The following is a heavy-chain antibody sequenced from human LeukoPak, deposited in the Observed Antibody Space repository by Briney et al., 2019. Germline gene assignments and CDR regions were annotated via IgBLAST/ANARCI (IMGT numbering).Heavy chain of an antibody. D-gene: IGHD2/OR15-2a*01. J-gene: IGHJ6*03. CDR3: ARLTPTTLSLYYYYMDV. CDR2: IFHTGTT. Sequence: PSETLSLTCAVSGGSISSSNWWSWVRQPPGKGLEWIGRIFHTGTTDYKTSLKVRVTISVDKSKNQFSLNLTSVTAADTAVYYCARLTPTTLSLYYYYMDVWGKGTTVTVSS. CDR1: GGSISSSNW. V-gene: IGHV4-4*02.